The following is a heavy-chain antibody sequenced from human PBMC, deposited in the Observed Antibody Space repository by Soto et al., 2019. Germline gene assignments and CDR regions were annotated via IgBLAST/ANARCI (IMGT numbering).Heavy chain of an antibody. V-gene: IGHV3-33*01. CDR2: IWYDGSNK. CDR3: ARDRRYYDSSGYYYVRAGDAFDI. Sequence: VGSLRLSCAASGFTFSSYGMHWVRQAPGKGLEWVAVIWYDGSNKYYADSVKGRFTISRDNSKNTLYLQMNSLRAEDTAVYYCARDRRYYDSSGYYYVRAGDAFDIWGQGTMVTVSS. CDR1: GFTFSSYG. D-gene: IGHD3-22*01. J-gene: IGHJ3*02.